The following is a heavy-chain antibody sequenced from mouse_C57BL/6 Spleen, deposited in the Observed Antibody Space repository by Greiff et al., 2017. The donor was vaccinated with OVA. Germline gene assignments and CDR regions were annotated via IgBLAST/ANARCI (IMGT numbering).Heavy chain of an antibody. CDR1: GYSFTGYY. D-gene: IGHD2-1*01. V-gene: IGHV1-42*01. CDR2: INPSTGGT. Sequence: VQLQQSRPELVKPGASVKISCKASGYSFTGYYMNWVKQSPEKSLEWIGEINPSTGGTTYNQKFKAKATLTVDKSSSTAYMQLKSLTSEDSAVYYCASTLPEGGYAMDYWGQGTSVTVSS. J-gene: IGHJ4*01. CDR3: ASTLPEGGYAMDY.